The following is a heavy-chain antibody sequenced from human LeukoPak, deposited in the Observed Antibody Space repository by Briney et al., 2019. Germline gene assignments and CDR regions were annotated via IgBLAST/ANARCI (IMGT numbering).Heavy chain of an antibody. V-gene: IGHV3-23*01. CDR2: ISGSGGST. CDR1: GFTFSSYA. CDR3: AKAGAVVVVAAKYFDY. J-gene: IGHJ4*02. D-gene: IGHD2-15*01. Sequence: GGSLRLSCAASGFTFSSYAMSWVRQAPGKGLEWVSAISGSGGSTYYADSVKGRFTISRDNAKNTLHLQMNSLRAEDTAVYYCAKAGAVVVVAAKYFDYWGQGTLVTVSS.